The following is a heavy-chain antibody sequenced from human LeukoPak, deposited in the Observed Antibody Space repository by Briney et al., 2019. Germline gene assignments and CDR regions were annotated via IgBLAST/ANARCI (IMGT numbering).Heavy chain of an antibody. D-gene: IGHD6-13*01. J-gene: IGHJ4*02. CDR1: GFTFANYA. CDR2: ISGSGGST. Sequence: PGGSPRLSCAASGFTFANYAMSWVRQGPGKGLEWVSTISGSGGSTYYADSVKGRFTISRDNSKNTLFLQMNSLRADDTAVYFCAKDQKSIAATGYDYWGQGTLVTVSS. CDR3: AKDQKSIAATGYDY. V-gene: IGHV3-23*01.